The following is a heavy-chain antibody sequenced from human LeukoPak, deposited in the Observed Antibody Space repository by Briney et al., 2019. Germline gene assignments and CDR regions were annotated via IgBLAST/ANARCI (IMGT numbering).Heavy chain of an antibody. CDR2: INEDGSNK. Sequence: GGSLRLSCAASGFSFSNHYMRWIRQAPGKGLEWVANINEDGSNKWHLGSVKGRFTVARDNARNALYLQMNSLRVEDTAVYYCTRVIVAVPGYFDYFDFWGQGALVTVSS. D-gene: IGHD6-19*01. CDR3: TRVIVAVPGYFDYFDF. V-gene: IGHV3-7*01. CDR1: GFSFSNHY. J-gene: IGHJ4*02.